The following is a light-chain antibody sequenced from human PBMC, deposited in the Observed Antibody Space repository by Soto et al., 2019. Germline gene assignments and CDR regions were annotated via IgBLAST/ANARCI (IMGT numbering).Light chain of an antibody. Sequence: EIVLTQSPGTLSLSPGERASLSCRASQSVIINRLAWYQQKRGQAPRLLIYGTSNRATGIPDRFSGSGSGTDFTLTISRLEPEDFAVYYCQQYGSAYTFGQGTKLEI. CDR3: QQYGSAYT. CDR1: QSVIINR. CDR2: GTS. J-gene: IGKJ2*01. V-gene: IGKV3-20*01.